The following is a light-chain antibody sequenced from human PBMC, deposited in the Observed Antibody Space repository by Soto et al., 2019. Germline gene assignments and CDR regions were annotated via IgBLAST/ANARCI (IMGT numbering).Light chain of an antibody. CDR1: QSVRSN. V-gene: IGKV3-15*01. CDR2: GAS. J-gene: IGKJ4*01. CDR3: QQYSAWPLT. Sequence: EIVMTQSPATLSVSPGERATLFCRASQSVRSNFLAWYQQKPGQAPRLLIYGASTRATGVPARFSGSGSGTEFTLTISSLQSEDFAVYYCQQYSAWPLTFGGGTKVETK.